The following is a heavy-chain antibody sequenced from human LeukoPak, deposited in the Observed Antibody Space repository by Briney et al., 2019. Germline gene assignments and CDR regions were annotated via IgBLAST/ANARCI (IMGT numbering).Heavy chain of an antibody. V-gene: IGHV3-21*01. Sequence: GGSLRLSCAASGFTFSSYWMSWVRQAPGKGLEWVSSISSSSSYIYYADSVKGRFTISRDNAKNSLYLQMNSLRAEDTAVYYCARSKHYYDSSGFDYWGQGTLVTVSS. CDR2: ISSSSSYI. D-gene: IGHD3-22*01. J-gene: IGHJ4*02. CDR1: GFTFSSYW. CDR3: ARSKHYYDSSGFDY.